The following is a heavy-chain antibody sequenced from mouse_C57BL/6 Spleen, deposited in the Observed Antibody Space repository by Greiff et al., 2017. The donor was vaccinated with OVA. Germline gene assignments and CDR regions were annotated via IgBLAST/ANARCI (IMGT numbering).Heavy chain of an antibody. Sequence: DVMLVESGGDLVKPGGSLILSCAASGFTFSSYGMSWVRQTPDKRLEWVATISSGGSYTYYPDSVKGRFTISRDNAKNTLYLQMSSLKSEDTAMYYCARQMITDYFDYWGQGTTLTVSS. D-gene: IGHD2-4*01. J-gene: IGHJ2*01. V-gene: IGHV5-6*02. CDR3: ARQMITDYFDY. CDR2: ISSGGSYT. CDR1: GFTFSSYG.